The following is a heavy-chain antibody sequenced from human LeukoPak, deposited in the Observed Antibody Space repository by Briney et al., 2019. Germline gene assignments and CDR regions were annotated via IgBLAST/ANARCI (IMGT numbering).Heavy chain of an antibody. CDR2: IYYSGST. CDR3: AKARIVVVPPADALDV. J-gene: IGHJ3*01. V-gene: IGHV4-59*01. D-gene: IGHD3-22*01. CDR1: GGSISSYY. Sequence: SETLSLTCTVSGGSISSYYWSWIRQPPGKGLEWIGYIYYSGSTNYNPSLKSRVTISVDTSKNQFSLKLSSVTAADTAVYYCAKARIVVVPPADALDVWGQGTMVTVSS.